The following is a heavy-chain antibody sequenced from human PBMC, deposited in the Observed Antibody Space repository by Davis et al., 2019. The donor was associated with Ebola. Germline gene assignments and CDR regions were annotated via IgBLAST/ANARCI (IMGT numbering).Heavy chain of an antibody. V-gene: IGHV3-53*05. Sequence: GESLKISCAASGFTVSSNYMSWVRQAPGKGLEWVSTIYSGGSTYYADSVKGRFTISRDNSKNTLYLQMNSLRSDDTAVYYCARALWLSYPMDVWGQGTTVTVSS. D-gene: IGHD3-3*01. CDR1: GFTVSSNY. CDR2: IYSGGST. CDR3: ARALWLSYPMDV. J-gene: IGHJ6*02.